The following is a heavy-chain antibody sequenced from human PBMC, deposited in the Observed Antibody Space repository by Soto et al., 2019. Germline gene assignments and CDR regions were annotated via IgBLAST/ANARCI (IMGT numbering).Heavy chain of an antibody. J-gene: IGHJ5*02. CDR1: GFTFSSYS. D-gene: IGHD6-13*01. Sequence: EVQLVESGGGLVKPGGSLRLSCAASGFTFSSYSMNWVRQAPGKGLEWVSSISSSSSYIYYADSVKGRFTISRDNAKNSLYLQMNSLRAEDTAVYYCAREIRPGGSSYHWGQGTLVTVSS. V-gene: IGHV3-21*01. CDR2: ISSSSSYI. CDR3: AREIRPGGSSYH.